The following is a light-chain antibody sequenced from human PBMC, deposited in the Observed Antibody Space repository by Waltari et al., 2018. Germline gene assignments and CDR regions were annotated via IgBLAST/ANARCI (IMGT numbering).Light chain of an antibody. J-gene: IGKJ1*01. Sequence: DIQMTQSPSTLSASVGDRVTITCRASQNISPWLAWYQQKPGKAPKLLISKASSLESGVPSRFSGSGSGTEFTLTITSLQPDDFATYYCHQYCSYRGTFGQGTKVEIK. CDR3: HQYCSYRGT. CDR1: QNISPW. V-gene: IGKV1-5*03. CDR2: KAS.